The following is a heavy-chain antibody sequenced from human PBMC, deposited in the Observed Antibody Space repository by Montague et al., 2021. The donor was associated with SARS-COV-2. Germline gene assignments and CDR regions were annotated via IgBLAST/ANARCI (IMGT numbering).Heavy chain of an antibody. D-gene: IGHD5-24*01. CDR1: GFTFSSYE. Sequence: SLRLSCAASGFTFSSYETNWVRQAPGKGLEWVSYISSSGSTIYYADSVKGRFTISRDNAKNSLYLQMNSLRAEDTAVYYCASEMATIEYYYYGMDVWGQGTTVTVSS. V-gene: IGHV3-48*03. J-gene: IGHJ6*02. CDR3: ASEMATIEYYYYGMDV. CDR2: ISSSGSTI.